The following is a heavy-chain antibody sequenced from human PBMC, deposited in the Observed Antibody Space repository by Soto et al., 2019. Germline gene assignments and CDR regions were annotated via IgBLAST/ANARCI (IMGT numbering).Heavy chain of an antibody. CDR3: AKGGTRGYYYYGMDV. D-gene: IGHD3-10*01. Sequence: GGSLRLSCAASGFTFSSYAMHWVRQAPGKGLEWVAVISYDGSNKYYADSVKGRFTISRDNSKNTLYLQMNSLRAEDTAVYYCAKGGTRGYYYYGMDVWGQGTTVTVSS. V-gene: IGHV3-30-3*01. CDR1: GFTFSSYA. J-gene: IGHJ6*02. CDR2: ISYDGSNK.